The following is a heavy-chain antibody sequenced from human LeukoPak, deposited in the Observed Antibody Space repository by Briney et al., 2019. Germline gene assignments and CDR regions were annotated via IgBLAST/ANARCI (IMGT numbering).Heavy chain of an antibody. Sequence: GGSLRLSCAASGFTVSSNYMSWVRQAPGKGLEWVSVIHSGGSTYYADSVKGRFTISRDNSKNTLYLQMNSLRAEDTAVYYCARHTPRPYYYDSSGYRPDFDYWGQGTLVTVSS. D-gene: IGHD3-22*01. V-gene: IGHV3-53*01. CDR2: IHSGGST. CDR3: ARHTPRPYYYDSSGYRPDFDY. J-gene: IGHJ4*02. CDR1: GFTVSSNY.